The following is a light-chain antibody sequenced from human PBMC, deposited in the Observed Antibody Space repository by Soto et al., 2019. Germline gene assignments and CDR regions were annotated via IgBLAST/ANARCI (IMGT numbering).Light chain of an antibody. CDR1: SSDVGAYIF. V-gene: IGLV2-8*01. J-gene: IGLJ1*01. CDR2: DVN. CDR3: VSFAGGTYV. Sequence: QSALTQPPSASGSPGQSVTISCTGTSSDVGAYIFVSWYQQHPGKAPKLMVYDVNRQPPGVPDRFFGSKSGNTASLTVSGLQAEDEADYYCVSFAGGTYVFGTGTKSPS.